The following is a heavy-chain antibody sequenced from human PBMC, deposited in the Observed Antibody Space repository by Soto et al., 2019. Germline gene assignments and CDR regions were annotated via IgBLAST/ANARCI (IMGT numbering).Heavy chain of an antibody. CDR1: GYSFTSYW. V-gene: IGHV5-10-1*01. J-gene: IGHJ3*02. CDR2: IDPSDSYT. CDR3: ASGVNYYDSSGYYSDAFDI. Sequence: GESLKISCKGSGYSFTSYWISWVRQMPGKGLEWMGRIDPSDSYTNYSPSFQGHVTISADKSISTAYLQWSSLKASDTAMYCCASGVNYYDSSGYYSDAFDIWGQGTMVTVSS. D-gene: IGHD3-22*01.